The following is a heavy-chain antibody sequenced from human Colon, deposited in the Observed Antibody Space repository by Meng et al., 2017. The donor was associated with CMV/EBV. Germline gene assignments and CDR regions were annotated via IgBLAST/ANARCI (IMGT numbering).Heavy chain of an antibody. CDR1: GGSISSSTYY. CDR3: ATDYGDYYFDR. CDR2: IYYSGYT. Sequence: QLHRQESGPGLVKPSETLSLTCTVSGGSISSSTYYWGWFRQTPGKGLEWIGNIYYSGYTYYNPSLKSRLTISVDTSKNQFSLKLTSVTAADTAVYYCATDYGDYYFDRWGQGTLVTVSS. D-gene: IGHD4-17*01. V-gene: IGHV4-39*07. J-gene: IGHJ4*02.